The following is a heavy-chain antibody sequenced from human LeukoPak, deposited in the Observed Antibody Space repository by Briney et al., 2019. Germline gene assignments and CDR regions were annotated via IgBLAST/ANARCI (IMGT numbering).Heavy chain of an antibody. J-gene: IGHJ6*02. D-gene: IGHD2-2*01. CDR1: GFTFSSYW. CDR2: INSDGSST. Sequence: GGSLRLSCAASGFTFSSYWMHWVRQAPGKGLVRVSRINSDGSSTSYADSVKGRFTISRDNSKNTLYLQMNSLRTEDTAVYYCARDIVVVPAGLYYYVMDVWGQGTTVTVSS. V-gene: IGHV3-74*01. CDR3: ARDIVVVPAGLYYYVMDV.